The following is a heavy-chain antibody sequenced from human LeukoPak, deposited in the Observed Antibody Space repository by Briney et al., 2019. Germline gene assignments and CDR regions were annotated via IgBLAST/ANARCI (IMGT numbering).Heavy chain of an antibody. CDR1: GFTVSIDG. CDR3: ARLMVGQAVVGATHLDY. CDR2: IRHDGSAT. D-gene: IGHD1-26*01. V-gene: IGHV3-30*02. J-gene: IGHJ4*02. Sequence: PGGSLRLSWTASGFTVSIDGMHWVRQAPGKGLEWVTFIRHDGSATYYADSVKGRFTSSRDNSKSTVYLEVNSLRPEDTAVYYCARLMVGQAVVGATHLDYWGQGTLLSVSS.